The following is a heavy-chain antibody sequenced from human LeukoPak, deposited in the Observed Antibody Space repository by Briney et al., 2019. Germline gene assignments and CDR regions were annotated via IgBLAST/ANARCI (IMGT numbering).Heavy chain of an antibody. V-gene: IGHV1-69*05. J-gene: IGHJ5*02. CDR2: IIPIFGTA. D-gene: IGHD2-15*01. CDR1: GGTFSSYA. Sequence: SVKVSCKASGGTFSSYAISWVRQAPGQGLEWMGGIIPIFGTANYAQKLQGRVTMTTDTSTSTAYMELRSLRSDDTAVYYCARGGYCSGGSCYVDENMNWFDPWGQGTLVTVSS. CDR3: ARGGYCSGGSCYVDENMNWFDP.